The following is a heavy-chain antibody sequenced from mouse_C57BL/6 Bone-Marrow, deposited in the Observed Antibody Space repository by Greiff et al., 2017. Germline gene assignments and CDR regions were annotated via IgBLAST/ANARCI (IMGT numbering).Heavy chain of an antibody. J-gene: IGHJ2*01. CDR3: ARRRWQDY. Sequence: DVKLVESGGDLVKPGGSLKLSCAASGFTFSSYGMSWVRQTPDKRLEWVATISSGGSYTYYPDSVKGRFTISRDNAKNTLYLQMSSLKSEDTAMYYCARRRWQDYWGQGTTLTVSS. CDR1: GFTFSSYG. V-gene: IGHV5-6*02. D-gene: IGHD2-3*01. CDR2: ISSGGSYT.